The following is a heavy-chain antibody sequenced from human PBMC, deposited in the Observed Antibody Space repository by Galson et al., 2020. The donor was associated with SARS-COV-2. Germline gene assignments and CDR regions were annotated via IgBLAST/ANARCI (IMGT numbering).Heavy chain of an antibody. CDR3: ARGRRRGCSSTSCYRDRAFDI. D-gene: IGHD2-2*01. V-gene: IGHV3-13*05. Sequence: GESLKISCAASGFTFSSYDMHWVRQATGKGLEWVSPIGTAGDPYYPGSVKGRFTISRENAKNSLYLQMNSLRAGDTAVYYCARGRRRGCSSTSCYRDRAFDIWGQGTMVTVSS. CDR1: GFTFSSYD. J-gene: IGHJ3*02. CDR2: IGTAGDP.